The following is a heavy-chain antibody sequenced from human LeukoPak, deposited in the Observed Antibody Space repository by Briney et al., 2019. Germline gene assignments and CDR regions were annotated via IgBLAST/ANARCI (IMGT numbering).Heavy chain of an antibody. CDR1: GFTFSDYA. V-gene: IGHV3-23*01. Sequence: GRSLRLSCAASGFTFSDYAMSWVRRAPRKGLEWVSTIMIGGDGKHYADSVKGRFTISRDRSESTLFLQMDDLRADDTAVYYCVRAAPQNCYPSSCSLFDKWGQGTLVTVSS. CDR3: VRAAPQNCYPSSCSLFDK. J-gene: IGHJ4*02. D-gene: IGHD2-2*01. CDR2: IMIGGDGK.